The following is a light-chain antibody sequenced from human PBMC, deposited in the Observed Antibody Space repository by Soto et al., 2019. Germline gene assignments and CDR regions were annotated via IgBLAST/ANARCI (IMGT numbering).Light chain of an antibody. V-gene: IGLV2-23*01. CDR2: GDT. CDR3: CSYVGASTYV. Sequence: QSVLTQPASVSGSPGQSITISCTGTTSFVGSYNLVSWYQQHTGKAPQVLIYGDTKRPSGVSNRFSGSISGSTASLTISGLQAEDEADYYCCSYVGASTYVFGTGTKVTVL. CDR1: TSFVGSYNL. J-gene: IGLJ1*01.